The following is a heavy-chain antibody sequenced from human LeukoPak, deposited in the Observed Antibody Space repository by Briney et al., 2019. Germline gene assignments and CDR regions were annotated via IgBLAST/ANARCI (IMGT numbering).Heavy chain of an antibody. D-gene: IGHD3-10*01. J-gene: IGHJ4*02. V-gene: IGHV3-48*01. CDR1: GFTFDDYA. CDR3: ASSPMVRGY. Sequence: PGGSLRLSCAASGFTFDDYAMHWVRQAPGKGLEGGSYISSSSSTIYYADSVKGRFTISRDNAKNSLYLQMNSLRAEDTAVYYCASSPMVRGYWGQGTLVTVSS. CDR2: ISSSSSTI.